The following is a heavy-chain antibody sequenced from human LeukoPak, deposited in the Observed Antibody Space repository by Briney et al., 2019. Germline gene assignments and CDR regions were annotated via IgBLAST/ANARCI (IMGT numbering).Heavy chain of an antibody. Sequence: GGSLRLSCAASGFTFSSYAMSWVRQAPGKGLEWVSAISGSGGGTYYADSVKGRFTISRDNSKNTLYLQMNSLRAEDTAVYYCAKTTTLTNDAFDIWGQGTMVTVSS. J-gene: IGHJ3*02. CDR3: AKTTTLTNDAFDI. CDR1: GFTFSSYA. V-gene: IGHV3-23*01. CDR2: ISGSGGGT. D-gene: IGHD4-17*01.